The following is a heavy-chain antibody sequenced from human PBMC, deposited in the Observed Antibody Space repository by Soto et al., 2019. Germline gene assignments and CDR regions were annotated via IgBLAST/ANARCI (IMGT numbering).Heavy chain of an antibody. CDR1: GYTFTGYH. D-gene: IGHD3-3*01. V-gene: IGHV1-2*04. CDR3: ARGALSYYDFWSGYFNWFDP. CDR2: INPNSGGT. J-gene: IGHJ5*02. Sequence: ASVKVSCKASGYTFTGYHMHWVRQAPGQGLEWMGWINPNSGGTNYAQKFQGWVTMTRDTSISTAYMELSRLRSDDTAVYYCARGALSYYDFWSGYFNWFDPWGQGTLVTVSS.